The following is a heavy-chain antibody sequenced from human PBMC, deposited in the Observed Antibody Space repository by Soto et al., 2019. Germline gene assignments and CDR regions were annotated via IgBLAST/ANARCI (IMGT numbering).Heavy chain of an antibody. D-gene: IGHD3-3*01. CDR3: ARDDRHFNCDFWSAPSYGMDV. CDR2: IIPIFGTA. CDR1: GGTFSSYA. Sequence: SVKVSCKASGGTFSSYAISWVRQAPGQGLEWMGGIIPIFGTANYAQKFQGRVTITADESTSTAYMELSSLRSEDTAVYYCARDDRHFNCDFWSAPSYGMDVWGQGTTVTVSS. V-gene: IGHV1-69*13. J-gene: IGHJ6*02.